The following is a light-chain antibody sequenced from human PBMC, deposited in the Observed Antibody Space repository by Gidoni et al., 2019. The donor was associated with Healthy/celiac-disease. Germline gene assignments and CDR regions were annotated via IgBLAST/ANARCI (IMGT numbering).Light chain of an antibody. CDR3: QQYNNWPRT. V-gene: IGKV3-15*01. CDR2: GAS. CDR1: QSVSSN. J-gene: IGKJ1*01. Sequence: EIVMTQSQATLSVSPGGSATLACRASQSVSSNLAWYQQRPGQAPRLLIYGASTRSTGIPARFSGSGSGTEFTLTISSLQSEDFAVYYCQQYNNWPRTFXQXTKVEIK.